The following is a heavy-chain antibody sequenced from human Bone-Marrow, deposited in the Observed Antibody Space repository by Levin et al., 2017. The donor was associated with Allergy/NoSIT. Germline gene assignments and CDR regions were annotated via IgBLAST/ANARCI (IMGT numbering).Heavy chain of an antibody. D-gene: IGHD2-2*01. CDR3: YHILVVPAPGRGYYGMGV. CDR2: IYFDGTT. Sequence: SQTLSLTCNVSGGSISRGRHYWGWVRQPPGKGLEWIGAIYFDGTTYYNPSLRSRVTILVDTSKNQFSLKVNSVTAAATAVFFCYHILVVPAPGRGYYGMGVGGQGTTVAVS. J-gene: IGHJ6*02. V-gene: IGHV4-39*01. CDR1: GGSISRGRHY.